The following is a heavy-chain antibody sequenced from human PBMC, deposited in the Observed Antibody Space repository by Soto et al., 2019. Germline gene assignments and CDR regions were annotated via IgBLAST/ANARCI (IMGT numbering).Heavy chain of an antibody. CDR2: IYSSGST. J-gene: IGHJ4*02. CDR1: GGSINSYY. D-gene: IGHD2-2*01. V-gene: IGHV4-59*08. CDR3: ARQYCSSTRCYQYFDY. Sequence: PSETLSLTCTVSGGSINSYYCFWIRQSPEKGLEWIGYIYSSGSTNYNPSLKSRVTISVDTSKNQFSLKLSSVTAADTAVYYCARQYCSSTRCYQYFDYWGQGTPVTVSS.